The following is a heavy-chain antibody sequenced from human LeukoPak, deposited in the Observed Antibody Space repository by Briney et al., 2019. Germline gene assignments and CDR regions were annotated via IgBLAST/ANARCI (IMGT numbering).Heavy chain of an antibody. CDR2: ISSSSSTI. Sequence: TGGSLRLSCAASGFTFSSYSTNWVRQAPGKGLEWVSYISSSSSTIYYADSVKGRFTISRDNAKNSLYLQMNSLRAEDTAVYYCARDASHYDFWSGTYYMDVWGKGTTVTVSS. CDR1: GFTFSSYS. CDR3: ARDASHYDFWSGTYYMDV. D-gene: IGHD3-3*01. J-gene: IGHJ6*03. V-gene: IGHV3-48*01.